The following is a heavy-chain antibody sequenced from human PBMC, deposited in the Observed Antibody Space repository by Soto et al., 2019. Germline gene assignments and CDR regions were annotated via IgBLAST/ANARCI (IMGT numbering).Heavy chain of an antibody. CDR1: GYTFTSYY. V-gene: IGHV1-46*01. CDR2: INPSGGST. CDR3: ARDRAVGAAAGGSYYYGMDV. Sequence: ASVKVSCKASGYTFTSYYMHWVRQAPGQGLEWMGIINPSGGSTSYAQKFQGRVTMTRDTSTSTVYMELSSLRSEDTAMYYCARDRAVGAAAGGSYYYGMDVWGQGTTVTVSS. J-gene: IGHJ6*02. D-gene: IGHD6-13*01.